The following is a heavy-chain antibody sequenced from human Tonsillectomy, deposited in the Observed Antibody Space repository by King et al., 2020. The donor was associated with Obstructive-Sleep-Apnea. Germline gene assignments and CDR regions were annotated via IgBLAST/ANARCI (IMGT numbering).Heavy chain of an antibody. CDR1: GFTFSSYG. J-gene: IGHJ5*02. CDR3: AKVKQQLTIRYNWFDP. Sequence: VQLVESGGGVVQPGRSLRLSCAASGFTFSSYGMHWVRQAPGKGLEWVAVISYDGSNKYYADSVKGRFTISRDNSKNTLYLQMNSRRAEDTAVYYCAKVKQQLTIRYNWFDPWGQGTLVTVSS. CDR2: ISYDGSNK. V-gene: IGHV3-30*18. D-gene: IGHD6-13*01.